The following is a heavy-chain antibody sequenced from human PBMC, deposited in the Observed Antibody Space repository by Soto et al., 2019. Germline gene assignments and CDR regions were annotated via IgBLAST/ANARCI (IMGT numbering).Heavy chain of an antibody. J-gene: IGHJ4*02. CDR2: LRPTTGNT. CDR1: GYTFTNYY. CDR3: AREPNESFYFDY. V-gene: IGHV1-46*01. Sequence: GASVKVSCKASGYTFTNYYIHWLRQAPGQGLEWLGILRPTTGNTQYAQRFQGRVTMTRDTSTGTVYMELTSLRSDDTAMYYCAREPNESFYFDYWGQGPQVTVYS.